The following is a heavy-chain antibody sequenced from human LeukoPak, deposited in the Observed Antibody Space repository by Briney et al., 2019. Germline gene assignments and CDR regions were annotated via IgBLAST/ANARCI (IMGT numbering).Heavy chain of an antibody. CDR1: GFTFSSYG. CDR2: ISYDGSNK. Sequence: GGSLRLSCAASGFTFSSYGMHWVRQAPGKGLEWVAVISYDGSNKYFADSVKGRFTISRDNSKNTLYLQMNSLRAEDTAVYYCAKDLGATVTTDSDYWGQGTLVTVSS. V-gene: IGHV3-30*18. J-gene: IGHJ4*02. CDR3: AKDLGATVTTDSDY. D-gene: IGHD4-17*01.